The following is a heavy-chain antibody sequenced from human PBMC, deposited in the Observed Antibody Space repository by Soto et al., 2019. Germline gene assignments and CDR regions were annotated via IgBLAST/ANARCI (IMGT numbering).Heavy chain of an antibody. CDR2: IIPILNVA. CDR1: GGTLNSYT. J-gene: IGHJ3*02. D-gene: IGHD3-10*01. Sequence: SVKVSCKASGGTLNSYTIIWVRQAPGQGIEWMGRIIPILNVAKYAQRLQGRVTITADKSTSTAYMELNSLRSEDTAVYYCARERAPYYYGSGNSDAFDIWGQGTMVTVS. V-gene: IGHV1-69*04. CDR3: ARERAPYYYGSGNSDAFDI.